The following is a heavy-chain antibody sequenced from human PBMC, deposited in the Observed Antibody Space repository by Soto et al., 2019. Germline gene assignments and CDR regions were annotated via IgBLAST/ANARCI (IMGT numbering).Heavy chain of an antibody. Sequence: EVQLVESGGDLVLPGGSLRLSCAASGLTFNNYWMHWVRQVPGKGLVWVSRINPDGSSTNYADSVKGRFTISRDNAKNTLYLQMNSLRADDTAVYYCASSKDQAYWGQGTLVTVSS. D-gene: IGHD2-2*01. V-gene: IGHV3-74*01. J-gene: IGHJ4*02. CDR1: GLTFNNYW. CDR3: ASSKDQAY. CDR2: INPDGSST.